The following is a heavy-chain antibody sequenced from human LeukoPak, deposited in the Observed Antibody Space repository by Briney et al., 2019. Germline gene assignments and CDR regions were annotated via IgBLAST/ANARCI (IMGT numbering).Heavy chain of an antibody. V-gene: IGHV1-18*04. Sequence: ALVKVSCKASGYTFTSYYMHWVRQAPGQGLEWMGWISAYNGNTNYAQKLQGRVTMTTDTSTSTAYMELRSLRSDDTAVYYCARVIAAAGGDWFDPWGQGTLVTVSS. CDR3: ARVIAAAGGDWFDP. D-gene: IGHD6-13*01. CDR1: GYTFTSYY. J-gene: IGHJ5*02. CDR2: ISAYNGNT.